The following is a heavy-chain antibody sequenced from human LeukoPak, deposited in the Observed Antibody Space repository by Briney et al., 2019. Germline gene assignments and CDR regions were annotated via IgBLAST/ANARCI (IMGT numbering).Heavy chain of an antibody. D-gene: IGHD2-15*01. J-gene: IGHJ4*02. CDR2: IIPIFGTA. CDR3: ARSRGSCYSCGDY. CDR1: GYTFSSNA. Sequence: SVKVSCKASGYTFSSNAINWVRQAPGQGLEWMGGIIPIFGTANYAQKFQGRVTITADESTSTAYMELSSLRSEDTAVYYCARSRGSCYSCGDYWGQGTLVTVSS. V-gene: IGHV1-69*13.